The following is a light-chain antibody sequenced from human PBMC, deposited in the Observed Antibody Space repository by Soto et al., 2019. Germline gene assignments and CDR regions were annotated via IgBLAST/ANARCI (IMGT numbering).Light chain of an antibody. Sequence: DMQMTQSPPSLSASVGDKITITCRASHDISNYLAWYQQKPGEVPKLLIYSASTLESGVSSRFSGGGTGTDFTLTINSVQPEDVGTYYCQKYNSVPRTFGQGTKVEIK. J-gene: IGKJ1*01. CDR3: QKYNSVPRT. V-gene: IGKV1-27*01. CDR2: SAS. CDR1: HDISNY.